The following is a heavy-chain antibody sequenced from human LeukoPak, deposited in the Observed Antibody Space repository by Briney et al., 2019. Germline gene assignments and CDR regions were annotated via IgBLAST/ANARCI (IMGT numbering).Heavy chain of an antibody. D-gene: IGHD2-15*01. CDR3: AGEELGYCSGGSCSKPVVGMAWFDP. CDR1: DVSISSSY. V-gene: IGHV4-59*04. J-gene: IGHJ5*02. Sequence: TSETLSLTCSVSDVSISSSYWSWIRQPPGKGLEWIGYISYTGSTYYNPSLKSRVTISVDTSKNQFSLKLSSVTAADTAVYYCAGEELGYCSGGSCSKPVVGMAWFDPWGQGTLVTVSS. CDR2: ISYTGST.